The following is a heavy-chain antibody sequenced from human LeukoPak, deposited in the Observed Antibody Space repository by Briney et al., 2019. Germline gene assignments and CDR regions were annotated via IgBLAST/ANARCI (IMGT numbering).Heavy chain of an antibody. Sequence: PGGSLRLSCAASGFTFSSYGMHWVRQAPGKGLEWVAVVWNDGSNKYYVDSVKGRFTISRDNSKNTLYLQMNSLRAEDTAVYYCVKEVEYSTSSCDYWGQGTLVTVSS. J-gene: IGHJ4*02. V-gene: IGHV3-33*06. CDR1: GFTFSSYG. D-gene: IGHD6-6*01. CDR2: VWNDGSNK. CDR3: VKEVEYSTSSCDY.